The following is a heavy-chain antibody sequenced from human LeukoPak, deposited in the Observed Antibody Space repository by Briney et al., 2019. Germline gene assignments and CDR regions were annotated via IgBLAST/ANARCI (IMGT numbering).Heavy chain of an antibody. CDR1: GGTFSSYA. J-gene: IGHJ4*02. Sequence: ASVKVSCKASGGTFSSYAISWVRQAPGQGLEWMGGIIPIFGTANYAQRFQGRVTITADESTSTAYMELSSLRSEDTAVYYCARDRYGSGAAFFDYWGQGTLVTVSS. CDR2: IIPIFGTA. D-gene: IGHD3-10*01. CDR3: ARDRYGSGAAFFDY. V-gene: IGHV1-69*13.